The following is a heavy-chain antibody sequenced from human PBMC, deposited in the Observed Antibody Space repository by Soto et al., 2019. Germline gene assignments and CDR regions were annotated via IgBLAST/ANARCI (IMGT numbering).Heavy chain of an antibody. D-gene: IGHD6-13*01. CDR3: AKDQLPYSSSSVDY. CDR1: GFTFSSYG. CDR2: ISYDGSNK. J-gene: IGHJ4*02. V-gene: IGHV3-30*18. Sequence: PGGSLRLSCAASGFTFSSYGMHRVRQAPGKGLEWVAVISYDGSNKYYADSVKGRFTISRDNSKNTLYLQMNSLRAEDTAVYYCAKDQLPYSSSSVDYWGQGTLVTVSS.